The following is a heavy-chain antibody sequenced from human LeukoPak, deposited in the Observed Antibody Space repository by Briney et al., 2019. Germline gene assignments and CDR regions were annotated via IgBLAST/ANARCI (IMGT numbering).Heavy chain of an antibody. V-gene: IGHV3-7*01. CDR1: GFTFSSYS. CDR3: ASYLRGFDY. Sequence: GGSLRLSCAASGFTFSSYSMSWVRQAPGKGLEWVANIKQDGSEKYYVDSVKGRFTISRDNAKNSLYLQMNSLRAEDTAVYYCASYLRGFDYWGQGTLVTVSS. CDR2: IKQDGSEK. J-gene: IGHJ4*02.